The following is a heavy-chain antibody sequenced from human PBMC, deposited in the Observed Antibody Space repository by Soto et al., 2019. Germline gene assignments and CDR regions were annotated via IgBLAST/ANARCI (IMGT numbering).Heavy chain of an antibody. J-gene: IGHJ6*02. CDR1: GGSSNTYA. CDR3: ARGRLVVVPDGTPSYSYVMDV. Sequence: QVQLVQSGSEVKKPGSSVRVSCKASGGSSNTYAVSWVRQAPGQGLEWMGGIIPMFGTTNYAEKFQGRVTITADESTSTANMELNNLRFDDTALYYCARGRLVVVPDGTPSYSYVMDVWGQGTTVTVSS. V-gene: IGHV1-69*01. CDR2: IIPMFGTT. D-gene: IGHD6-13*01.